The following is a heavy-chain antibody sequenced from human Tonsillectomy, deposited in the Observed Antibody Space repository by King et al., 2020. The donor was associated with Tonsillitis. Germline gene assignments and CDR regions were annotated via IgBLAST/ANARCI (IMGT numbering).Heavy chain of an antibody. CDR2: IYYSGST. V-gene: IGHV4-59*01. CDR3: ARGQEGAFDI. CDR1: GGSISSYY. Sequence: VQLQESGPGLVKPSETLSLTCTVSGGSISSYYWSWIRQPPGKGLEWIGYIYYSGSTNNNPSLNSRVTKSEDTSKNQFSLKLSSVTAADTAGYYCARGQEGAFDIWGQGTMVTVSS. J-gene: IGHJ3*02.